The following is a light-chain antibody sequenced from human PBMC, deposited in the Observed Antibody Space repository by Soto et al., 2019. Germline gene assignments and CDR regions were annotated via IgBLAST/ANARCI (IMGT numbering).Light chain of an antibody. Sequence: DIQMTQSPSTLSASVGDRVTITCRASQNINIWLAWYQQKPGKAPKLLIFDASSLEGGVPRRFRGSGSGTEFALTIRSLQHDDFASYYCQMYDNNSHTFGQGPIVEIK. CDR1: QNINIW. V-gene: IGKV1-5*01. CDR2: DAS. CDR3: QMYDNNSHT. J-gene: IGKJ2*01.